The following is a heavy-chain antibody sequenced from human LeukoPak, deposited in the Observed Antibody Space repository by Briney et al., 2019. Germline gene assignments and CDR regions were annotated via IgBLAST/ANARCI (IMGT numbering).Heavy chain of an antibody. Sequence: GGSLRLSCAASGFTFSSYSMNWVRQAPGKGLEWVSSISSSSSYIYYADSVKGRFTISRDNAKNSLYLQMNSLRAEDTAVYYCARVGWGSNYYYYYMDVWGKGTTVTVSS. D-gene: IGHD2-21*01. V-gene: IGHV3-21*01. J-gene: IGHJ6*03. CDR1: GFTFSSYS. CDR3: ARVGWGSNYYYYYMDV. CDR2: ISSSSSYI.